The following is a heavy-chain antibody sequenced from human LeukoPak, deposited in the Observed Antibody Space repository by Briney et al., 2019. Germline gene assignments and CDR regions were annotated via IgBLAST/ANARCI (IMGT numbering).Heavy chain of an antibody. D-gene: IGHD3-22*01. CDR1: GYTFTTYN. CDR3: ASLKNYYDSSGYLVTDAFDI. J-gene: IGHJ3*02. Sequence: ASVKVSCKASGYTFTTYNINWVRQAPGQGLEWMGWISGYNGNTNYAQKHQGRVTMTTDTSTSTAYMELRSLKSDDTAVYYCASLKNYYDSSGYLVTDAFDIWGQGTMVTVSS. V-gene: IGHV1-18*01. CDR2: ISGYNGNT.